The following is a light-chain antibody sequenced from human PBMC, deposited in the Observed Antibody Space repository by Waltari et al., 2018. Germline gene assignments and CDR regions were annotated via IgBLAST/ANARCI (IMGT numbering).Light chain of an antibody. Sequence: DIVMTQSPDSLAVSPGERATINCKSRQSVLYSSNNKNYLAWYQQKPGQPPKLLIYWASTRESGVPDRFSGSGSGTDFTLTISSLQAEDVAVYYCQQYYSTPWTFGQGTKVEIK. CDR1: QSVLYSSNNKNY. CDR3: QQYYSTPWT. CDR2: WAS. V-gene: IGKV4-1*01. J-gene: IGKJ1*01.